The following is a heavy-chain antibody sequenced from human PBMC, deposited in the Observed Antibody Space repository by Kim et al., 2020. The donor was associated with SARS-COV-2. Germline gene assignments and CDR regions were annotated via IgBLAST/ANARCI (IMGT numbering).Heavy chain of an antibody. V-gene: IGHV3-23*01. Sequence: GGSLRLSCAASGFTFSSYAMSWVRQAPGKGLEWVSAISGSGGSTYYADSVKGRFTISRDNSKNTLYLQMNSLRAEDTAVYYCAKDTSNITGTTGYFDYWGQGTLVTVSS. D-gene: IGHD1-7*01. CDR2: ISGSGGST. CDR3: AKDTSNITGTTGYFDY. CDR1: GFTFSSYA. J-gene: IGHJ4*02.